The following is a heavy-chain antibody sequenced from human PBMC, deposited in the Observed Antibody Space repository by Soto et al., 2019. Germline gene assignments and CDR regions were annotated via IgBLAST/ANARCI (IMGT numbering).Heavy chain of an antibody. CDR1: GGSFSGYY. CDR3: AREKITGLFDY. CDR2: INHSGST. Sequence: TSETLSLTCAVYGGSFSGYYWTWIRQPPGTGLEWIGEINHSGSTNYNPSLKSRVTISVDTSKNQFSLKLTSVTAADTAVYYCAREKITGLFDYWGKETLVTVPS. D-gene: IGHD2-8*02. J-gene: IGHJ4*02. V-gene: IGHV4-34*01.